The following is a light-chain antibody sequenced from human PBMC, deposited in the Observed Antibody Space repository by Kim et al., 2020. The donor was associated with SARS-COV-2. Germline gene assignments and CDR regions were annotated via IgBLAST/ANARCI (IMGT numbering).Light chain of an antibody. CDR1: QSVSSSY. CDR2: AAS. V-gene: IGKV3-20*01. J-gene: IGKJ3*01. Sequence: EIVLTQSPGTLSLSPGERATLSCRASQSVSSSYLAWYQQKPGQAPRLLIYAASSRATGIPDRFSGSGSGTDFTLTISRLEPEDFAVYYCQQHGNSRFTFGPGTKVDIK. CDR3: QQHGNSRFT.